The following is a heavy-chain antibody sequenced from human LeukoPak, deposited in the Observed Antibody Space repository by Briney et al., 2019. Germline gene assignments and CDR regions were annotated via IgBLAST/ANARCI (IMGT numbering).Heavy chain of an antibody. CDR1: EFTFSSYA. J-gene: IGHJ4*02. CDR2: ISGSGGST. D-gene: IGHD3-22*01. V-gene: IGHV3-23*01. Sequence: GGSLRLSCAASEFTFSSYAMSWVRQAPGKGLEWVSAISGSGGSTYYADSVKGRFTISRDNSKNTLYLQMNSLRAEDTAVYYCASSGYYSQDYFDYWGQGTLVTVST. CDR3: ASSGYYSQDYFDY.